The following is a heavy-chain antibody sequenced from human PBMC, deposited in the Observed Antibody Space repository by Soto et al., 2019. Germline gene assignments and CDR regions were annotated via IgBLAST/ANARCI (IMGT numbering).Heavy chain of an antibody. J-gene: IGHJ4*02. Sequence: QVQLVQSGAEVQKPGASVKLSCKASGYTFTSYSMHWVRQAPGQSLEWLGWINTGNGDTRYPQKFQGRVTVTRDTSASTVYMEVSSLNSEDTAVYYCARDRVGNDYWGQGTQVTVSS. V-gene: IGHV1-3*04. CDR3: ARDRVGNDY. CDR2: INTGNGDT. CDR1: GYTFTSYS.